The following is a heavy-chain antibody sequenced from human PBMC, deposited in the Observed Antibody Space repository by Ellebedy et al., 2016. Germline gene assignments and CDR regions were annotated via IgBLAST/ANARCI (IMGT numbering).Heavy chain of an antibody. CDR2: MYHGGTT. J-gene: IGHJ4*02. Sequence: SETLSLTXTVSGYSISSGHYWGWIRQPPGKGLEWIGSMYHGGTTYYNPSLKSRVTMSLETSKNQFSLNVTSVTAADTAVYFCAARHTYGSFDYWGQGTLVTVSS. CDR1: GYSISSGHY. CDR3: AARHTYGSFDY. D-gene: IGHD5-18*01. V-gene: IGHV4-38-2*02.